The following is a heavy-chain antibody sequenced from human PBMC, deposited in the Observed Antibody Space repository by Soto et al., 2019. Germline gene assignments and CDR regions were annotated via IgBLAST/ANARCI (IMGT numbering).Heavy chain of an antibody. V-gene: IGHV4-31*03. D-gene: IGHD6-13*01. J-gene: IGHJ4*02. CDR2: IYYSGST. CDR1: GGSISSGGDY. CDR3: ARSFVVAAAGPVDY. Sequence: QVQLQESGPGLVKPSQTLSLTCTVSGGSISSGGDYWSWIRQHPGKGLEWIGYIYYSGSTYYNPFFKCRVTIKVDTSKNQFSLKLSSVTAAYTAVYYCARSFVVAAAGPVDYWGQGTLCTVSS.